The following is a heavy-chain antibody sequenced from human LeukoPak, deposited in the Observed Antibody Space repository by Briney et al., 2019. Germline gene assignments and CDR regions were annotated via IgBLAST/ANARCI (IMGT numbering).Heavy chain of an antibody. J-gene: IGHJ4*02. Sequence: GGSLRLSCAASGFTFSSYAMHWVRQAPGKGLEWVAVISYDGSNKYYADSVKGRFTISRDNSKNTLYLQMNSLRAEDTAVYYCARVLEPSYYDFWSGYFFDYWGQGTLVTVSS. V-gene: IGHV3-30-3*01. CDR2: ISYDGSNK. D-gene: IGHD3-3*01. CDR3: ARVLEPSYYDFWSGYFFDY. CDR1: GFTFSSYA.